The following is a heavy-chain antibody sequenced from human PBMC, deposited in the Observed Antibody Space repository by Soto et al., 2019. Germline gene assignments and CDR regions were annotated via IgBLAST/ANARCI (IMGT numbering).Heavy chain of an antibody. CDR1: GFSLSTSLIY. Sequence: PTLLNPAQTIALNCTFSGFSLSTSLIYVIWIRQPPGKALEWLALIDWDDDKYYSTSLKTRLTISKDTSKNQVVLTMTNMDPVDTATYYCARTLNWNYGTEFEPWGQGTLVTVSS. CDR2: IDWDDDK. D-gene: IGHD1-7*01. V-gene: IGHV2-70*01. J-gene: IGHJ5*02. CDR3: ARTLNWNYGTEFEP.